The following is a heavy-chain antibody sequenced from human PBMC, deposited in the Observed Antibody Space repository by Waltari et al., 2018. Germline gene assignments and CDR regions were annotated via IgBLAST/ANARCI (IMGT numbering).Heavy chain of an antibody. CDR1: GFTFSSYS. CDR3: AREGVTVARRFDL. V-gene: IGHV3-21*01. CDR2: ISSRSSDR. J-gene: IGHJ2*01. D-gene: IGHD2-15*01. Sequence: EVQLVESGGGLVKPGGSLRLSCAASGFTFSSYSMNWVRQAPGKGLEWVSSISSRSSDRNYADAVKGRFTISRDNAKNSLYRQRNSRGAEDTAVYYCAREGVTVARRFDLWGRGTLVTVSS.